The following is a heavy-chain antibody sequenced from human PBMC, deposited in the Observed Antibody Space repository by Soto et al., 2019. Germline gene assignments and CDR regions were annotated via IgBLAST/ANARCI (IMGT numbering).Heavy chain of an antibody. CDR2: IWYDGSNK. V-gene: IGHV3-33*01. Sequence: QVQLVESGGGVVQPGRSLRLSCAASGFTFSSYGMHWVRQAPGKGLEWVAVIWYDGSNKYCADSVKGRFTISRDNSKNTLYLQMNSLRAEDTAVYYCARDSGYSYGSYGMDVWGQGTTVTVSS. J-gene: IGHJ6*02. D-gene: IGHD5-18*01. CDR1: GFTFSSYG. CDR3: ARDSGYSYGSYGMDV.